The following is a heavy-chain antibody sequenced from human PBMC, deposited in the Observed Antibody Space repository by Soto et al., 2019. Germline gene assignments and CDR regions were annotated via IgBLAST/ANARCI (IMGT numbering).Heavy chain of an antibody. CDR1: GYTFTGYY. D-gene: IGHD2-2*01. J-gene: IGHJ5*02. CDR2: INPNSGGT. CDR3: ARDKAGRRXVVVPAAIGGPYNWFDP. V-gene: IGHV1-2*02. Sequence: GASVEVSCKASGYTFTGYYMHWVRQAPGQGLEWMGWINPNSGGTNYAQKFQGRVTMTRDTSISTAYMELSRLRSDDTAVYYCARDKAGRRXVVVPAAIGGPYNWFDPWGQGTLVTVSS.